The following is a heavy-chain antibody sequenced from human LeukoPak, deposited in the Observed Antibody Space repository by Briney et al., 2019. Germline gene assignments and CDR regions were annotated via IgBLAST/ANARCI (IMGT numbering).Heavy chain of an antibody. Sequence: PGRSLTLSCAPSGFTFSSYGMHWVRQAPCKWLEWVAVIWYDGSNKYYADSVKGRFTISRDNSKNTLYLQMNSLRAEDTAVYYCARGVWGATTLLDDYWGQGTLVTVSS. CDR3: ARGVWGATTLLDDY. D-gene: IGHD1-26*01. V-gene: IGHV3-33*01. CDR2: IWYDGSNK. CDR1: GFTFSSYG. J-gene: IGHJ4*02.